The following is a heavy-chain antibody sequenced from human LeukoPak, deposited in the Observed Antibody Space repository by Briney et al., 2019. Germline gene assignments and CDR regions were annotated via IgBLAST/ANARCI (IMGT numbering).Heavy chain of an antibody. CDR1: GFTFNTYA. V-gene: IGHV3-48*03. CDR2: ISNSGNSI. D-gene: IGHD3-10*01. J-gene: IGHJ4*02. CDR3: ARAPSITMIRGPPL. Sequence: PGGSLRLSCAASGFTFNTYAMSWVRQAPGKGLEWISYISNSGNSIYYADSVKGRFTISRDNAKNSLYLQMNSLRAEDTAVYYCARAPSITMIRGPPLWGQGTLVTVSS.